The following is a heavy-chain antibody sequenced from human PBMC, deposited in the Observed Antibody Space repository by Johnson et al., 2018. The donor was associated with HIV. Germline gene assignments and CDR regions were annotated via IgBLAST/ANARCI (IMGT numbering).Heavy chain of an antibody. D-gene: IGHD2-15*01. Sequence: VQLVESGGGVVQPGRSLRLSCAASGFTFDDYGMSWVRQAPGKGLEWVSGINWNGGSTGYADSVKGRFTISRDNAKNSLYLQMNSLRAEDTALYYCAGDLIGVVVAAEIDAFDIWGQGTMVTVSS. J-gene: IGHJ3*02. CDR3: AGDLIGVVVAAEIDAFDI. CDR2: INWNGGST. CDR1: GFTFDDYG. V-gene: IGHV3-20*04.